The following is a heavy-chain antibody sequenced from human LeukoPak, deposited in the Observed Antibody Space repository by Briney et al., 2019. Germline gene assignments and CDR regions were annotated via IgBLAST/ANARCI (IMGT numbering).Heavy chain of an antibody. CDR2: ITSSSGYI. Sequence: GGSLRLSCAASGFGFSSFSMNWVRQAPGKGLVWVSSITSSSGYIYYADSVKGRFTTSRDNVNNLLYLQMNSLRAEDTAVYYCARARYSEKGYYYHYMDVWGKGTTVTVSS. J-gene: IGHJ6*03. D-gene: IGHD3-16*01. CDR1: GFGFSSFS. V-gene: IGHV3-21*06. CDR3: ARARYSEKGYYYHYMDV.